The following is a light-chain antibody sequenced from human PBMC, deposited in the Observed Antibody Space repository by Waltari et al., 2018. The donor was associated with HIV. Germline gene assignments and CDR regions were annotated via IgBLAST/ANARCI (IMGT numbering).Light chain of an antibody. J-gene: IGKJ4*01. CDR1: QSLLHSNGYNY. V-gene: IGKV2-28*01. CDR2: LAS. CDR3: MQALEIPLT. Sequence: DIVMTQPPFFLPVSPGDPASISCRSSQSLLHSNGYNYLNWYMQKPGQSPQLLIYLASHRASGVPDRFSGSGSGTDFTLHIKRVEADDVGLYYCMQALEIPLTFGGGTKVEIK.